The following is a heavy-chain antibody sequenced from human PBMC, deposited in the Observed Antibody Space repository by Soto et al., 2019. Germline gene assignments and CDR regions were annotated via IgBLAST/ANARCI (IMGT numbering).Heavy chain of an antibody. Sequence: LRLSCAASGFTFSSYAMHWVRQAPGKGLEWVAVISYDGSNKYYADSVKGRFTISRDNSKNTLYLQMNSLRAEDTAVYYCASERRFSLAARPGDIDYWGQGTLVTVSS. D-gene: IGHD6-6*01. CDR2: ISYDGSNK. CDR1: GFTFSSYA. V-gene: IGHV3-30-3*01. CDR3: ASERRFSLAARPGDIDY. J-gene: IGHJ4*02.